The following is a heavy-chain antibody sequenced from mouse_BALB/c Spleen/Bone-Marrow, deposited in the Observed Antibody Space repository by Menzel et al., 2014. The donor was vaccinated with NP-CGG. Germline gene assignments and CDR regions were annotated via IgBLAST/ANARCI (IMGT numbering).Heavy chain of an antibody. Sequence: VKLMESGAELVRPGASVKLSCKASGYTFTSYWMTWVKQRPEQGLEWIGRIDPYDSETHYNQKFKDKAILTVDKSSSTAYMQLSSLTSEDSAVYYCARGRDYDVFSYWGQGTLVTVSA. J-gene: IGHJ3*01. CDR2: IDPYDSET. CDR3: ARGRDYDVFSY. V-gene: IGHV1-52*01. D-gene: IGHD2-4*01. CDR1: GYTFTSYW.